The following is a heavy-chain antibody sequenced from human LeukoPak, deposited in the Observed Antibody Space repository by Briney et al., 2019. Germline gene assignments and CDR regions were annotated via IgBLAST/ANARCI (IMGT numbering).Heavy chain of an antibody. CDR2: IKSKPAGETT. Sequence: GGSLRLSCAASGFIFSNAWMNWVRQAPGKGLEWVGRIKSKPAGETTTYAAPVKGRFTISRDASRNMVYLQMNSLKTEDTAVYYCATCGGDCFFNYWGQGTLVTVSS. D-gene: IGHD2-21*02. CDR3: ATCGGDCFFNY. CDR1: GFIFSNAW. J-gene: IGHJ4*02. V-gene: IGHV3-15*01.